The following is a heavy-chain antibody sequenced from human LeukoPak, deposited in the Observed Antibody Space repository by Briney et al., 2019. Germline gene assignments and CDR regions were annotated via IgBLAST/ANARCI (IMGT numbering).Heavy chain of an antibody. CDR2: ISGSGSDT. CDR3: AKDHYGGNHYYYGMDV. V-gene: IGHV3-23*01. CDR1: GFTFSNYA. J-gene: IGHJ6*02. Sequence: GGSLRLSCAASGFTFSNYAMGWVRQAPGKGLEWVSAISGSGSDTNYADFVKGRFTISRDNSKNTLHLQMNSLRAEDTAVYYCAKDHYGGNHYYYGMDVWGQGTTVTVSS. D-gene: IGHD4/OR15-4a*01.